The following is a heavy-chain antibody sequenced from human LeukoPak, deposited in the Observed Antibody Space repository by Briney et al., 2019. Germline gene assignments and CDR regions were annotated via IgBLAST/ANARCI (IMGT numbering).Heavy chain of an antibody. V-gene: IGHV1-2*02. Sequence: ASVKVSCKASGYTFTGYYMHWVRQAPGQGLEWMGWINPNSGGTNYAQKFQGRVTMTRDTSISTAYMELSRLRSDDTAVYYCARDLGYSSSSSDTNWFEPWGQGTLVTVYS. CDR1: GYTFTGYY. CDR3: ARDLGYSSSSSDTNWFEP. D-gene: IGHD6-6*01. J-gene: IGHJ5*02. CDR2: INPNSGGT.